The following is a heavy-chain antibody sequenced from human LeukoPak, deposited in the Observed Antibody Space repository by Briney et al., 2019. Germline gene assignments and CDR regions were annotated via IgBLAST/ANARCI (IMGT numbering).Heavy chain of an antibody. CDR1: GFSLSTSGVG. J-gene: IGHJ4*02. V-gene: IGHV2-5*01. CDR2: IYWNDDK. CDR3: AHGVVRITIFGVVTEEGGFDY. D-gene: IGHD3-3*01. Sequence: SGPTLVKPTQTLTLTCTFSGFSLSTSGVGVGWIRQPPGKALEWLALIYWNDDKSYSPSLKSRLTITKDTSKNQVVLTMTNMDPVDTATYYCAHGVVRITIFGVVTEEGGFDYWGQGTLVTVSS.